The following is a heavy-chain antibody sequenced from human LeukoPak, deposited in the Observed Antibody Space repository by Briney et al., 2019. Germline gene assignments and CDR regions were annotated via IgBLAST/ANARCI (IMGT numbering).Heavy chain of an antibody. CDR2: ISSSSSDT. CDR1: GFTFSDSY. J-gene: IGHJ4*02. V-gene: IGHV3-11*06. Sequence: GGSLRLSCAASGFTFSDSYMSWIRQAPGKGLEWVSYISSSSSDTNYADSAKGRFTISRDNAKNSLYLQMNSLRAEDTAVYYCARGSRTIELGDDYWGQGTLVTVSS. D-gene: IGHD5-24*01. CDR3: ARGSRTIELGDDY.